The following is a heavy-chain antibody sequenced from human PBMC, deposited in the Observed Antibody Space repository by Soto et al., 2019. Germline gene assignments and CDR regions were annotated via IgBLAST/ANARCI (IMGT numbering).Heavy chain of an antibody. V-gene: IGHV3-30-3*01. CDR3: ARDPLWGTDMVLWYFDL. D-gene: IGHD5-18*01. Sequence: QVQLVESGGGVVQPGRSLRLSCAASGFTFSSYAMHWVRQAPGKGLEWVAVISYDGSNKYYADSVKGRFTISRDNSKNSLYLQMNSLRAEDTAVYYCARDPLWGTDMVLWYFDLWARGTLVTVSS. CDR2: ISYDGSNK. CDR1: GFTFSSYA. J-gene: IGHJ2*01.